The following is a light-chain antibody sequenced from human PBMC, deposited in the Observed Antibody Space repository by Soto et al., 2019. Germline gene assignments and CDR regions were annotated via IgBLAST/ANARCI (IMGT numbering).Light chain of an antibody. J-gene: IGKJ1*01. Sequence: DIQMTQSPSTLSASVGDRVTITCRASQSISTYLNWYQQKLGKAPTLLIYAASSLQSGVPSRFRGGGSGTDFTLTISSLQPEDFATYFCQQCCGSPRTFGQGTKV. CDR1: QSISTY. CDR3: QQCCGSPRT. CDR2: AAS. V-gene: IGKV1-39*01.